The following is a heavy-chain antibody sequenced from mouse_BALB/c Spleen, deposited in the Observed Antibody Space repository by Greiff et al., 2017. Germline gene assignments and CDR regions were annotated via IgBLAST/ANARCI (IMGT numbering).Heavy chain of an antibody. CDR1: GYTFTSYV. D-gene: IGHD4-1*01. V-gene: IGHV1-14*01. CDR2: INPYNDGT. CDR3: ARASNWHFDY. Sequence: HLVESGPELVKPGASVKMSCKASGYTFTSYVMHWVKQKPGQGLEWIGYINPYNDGTKYNEKFKGKATLTSDKSSSTAYMELSSLTSEDSAVYYCARASNWHFDYWGQGTTLTVSS. J-gene: IGHJ2*01.